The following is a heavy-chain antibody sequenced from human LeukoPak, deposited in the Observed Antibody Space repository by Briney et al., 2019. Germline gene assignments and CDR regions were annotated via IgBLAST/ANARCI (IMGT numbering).Heavy chain of an antibody. Sequence: GGSLRLSCAASGFTFSDYYMSWIRQAPGKGLEWVSYISSSGSTIYYADSVKGRFTISRGNAKNSLYLQMNSLRAEDTAVYYCARGEWDIVVVPAAIDAFDVWGQGTMVTVPS. D-gene: IGHD2-2*01. CDR2: ISSSGSTI. J-gene: IGHJ3*01. CDR1: GFTFSDYY. CDR3: ARGEWDIVVVPAAIDAFDV. V-gene: IGHV3-11*01.